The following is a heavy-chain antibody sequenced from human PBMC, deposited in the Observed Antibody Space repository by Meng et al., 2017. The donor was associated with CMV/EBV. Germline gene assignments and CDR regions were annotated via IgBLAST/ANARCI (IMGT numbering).Heavy chain of an antibody. CDR3: ARVLDYSNYWFDP. V-gene: IGHV1-46*01. CDR1: GYTFTSYY. Sequence: CKASGYTFTSYYMHWVRQAPGQGLEWMGIINPSGGSTSYAQKFQGRVTMTRDTSTSAVYLELSSLRSEDTAVYYCARVLDYSNYWFDPWGQGTLVTVSS. J-gene: IGHJ5*02. D-gene: IGHD4-11*01. CDR2: INPSGGST.